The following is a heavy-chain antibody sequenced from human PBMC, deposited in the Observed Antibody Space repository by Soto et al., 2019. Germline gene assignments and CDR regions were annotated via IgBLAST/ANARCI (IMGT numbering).Heavy chain of an antibody. CDR3: AREGLKDIVVVPAVARHCFDP. Sequence: PGGSLRLSCAASGFTFSSYSMNWVRQAPGKGLEWVSYISSSSSTIYYADSVKGRFTISRDNAKNSLYLQMNSLRAEDTAVYYCAREGLKDIVVVPAVARHCFDPWGQGTLVTVSS. J-gene: IGHJ5*02. D-gene: IGHD2-2*01. V-gene: IGHV3-48*01. CDR2: ISSSSSTI. CDR1: GFTFSSYS.